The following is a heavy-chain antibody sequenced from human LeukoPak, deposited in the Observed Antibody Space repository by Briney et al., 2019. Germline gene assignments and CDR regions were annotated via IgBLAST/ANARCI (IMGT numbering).Heavy chain of an antibody. J-gene: IGHJ4*02. V-gene: IGHV3-48*03. CDR3: ARGRVGGDIVATAFDY. CDR2: ISSSGSTI. D-gene: IGHD5-12*01. Sequence: GGSLRLSCAASGFTFSSYEMNWVRQAPGKGLEWVSYISSSGSTIYYADSVKGRFTISRDNSKNTLYLQMNSLRAEDTAVYYCARGRVGGDIVATAFDYWGQGTLVTVSS. CDR1: GFTFSSYE.